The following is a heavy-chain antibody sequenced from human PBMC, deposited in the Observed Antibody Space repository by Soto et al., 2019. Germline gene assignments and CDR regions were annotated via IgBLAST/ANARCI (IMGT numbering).Heavy chain of an antibody. J-gene: IGHJ6*02. CDR2: INPNSGGT. CDR1: GYTFTCYY. D-gene: IGHD6-6*01. CDR3: ARDTYSSSSHYYYGMDV. V-gene: IGHV1-2*02. Sequence: XSVKVSCKASGYTFTCYYMHWVRQAPGQGLEWMGWINPNSGGTNYAQKFQGRVTMTRDTSISTAYMELSRLRSDDTAVYYCARDTYSSSSHYYYGMDVWGQGTTVTVSS.